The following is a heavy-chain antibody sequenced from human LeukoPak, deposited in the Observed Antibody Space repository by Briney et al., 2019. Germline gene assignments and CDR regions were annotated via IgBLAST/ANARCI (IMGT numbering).Heavy chain of an antibody. Sequence: GGSLRLSCAASGFTFDDYGMSWVRQAPGKGLEWVSGINWSGGSTGYADSVKGRFTISRDNAKNSLYLQMNSLRAEDTALYYCARDPSPIGSSWGTYDYWGQGTLVTVSS. D-gene: IGHD6-13*01. CDR3: ARDPSPIGSSWGTYDY. V-gene: IGHV3-20*04. CDR2: INWSGGST. CDR1: GFTFDDYG. J-gene: IGHJ4*02.